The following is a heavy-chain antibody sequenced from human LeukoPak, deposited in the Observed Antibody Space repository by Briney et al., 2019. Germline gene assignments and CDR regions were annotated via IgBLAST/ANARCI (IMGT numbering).Heavy chain of an antibody. CDR2: IIPILGIA. CDR3: ARCPMYSSGWYSDY. CDR1: GGTFSSYA. D-gene: IGHD6-19*01. Sequence: SVKVSCKASGGTFSSYAISWVRQAPGQGLEWMGRIIPILGIANYAQKFQGRITITADKSTSTAYMELSSLRSEDTAVYYCARCPMYSSGWYSDYWGQGTLVTVSS. V-gene: IGHV1-69*04. J-gene: IGHJ4*02.